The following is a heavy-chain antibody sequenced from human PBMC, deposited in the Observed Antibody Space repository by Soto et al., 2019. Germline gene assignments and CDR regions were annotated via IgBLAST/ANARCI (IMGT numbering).Heavy chain of an antibody. V-gene: IGHV3-43D*04. D-gene: IGHD6-13*01. J-gene: IGHJ6*02. CDR2: ISWDGGST. CDR3: AKDLITPEQQLVLDYYYGMDV. Sequence: PGGSLRLSCAASGFTFDDYAMHWVRQAPGKGLEWVSLISWDGGSTYYAYSVKGRFTISRDNSKNSLYLQMNSLRAEDTALYYCAKDLITPEQQLVLDYYYGMDVWGQGTTVTVSS. CDR1: GFTFDDYA.